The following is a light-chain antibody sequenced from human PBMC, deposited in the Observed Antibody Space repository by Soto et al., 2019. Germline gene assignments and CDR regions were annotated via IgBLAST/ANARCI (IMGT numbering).Light chain of an antibody. Sequence: ELAQPPSVSVSPGQTASITCSGDKLGDRYACWYQQKPGQSPVLVIYQDSKRPSGIPERFSGSNSGNTATLTISGTQAMDEADYYCQAWDSSIVVFGGGTKVTVL. J-gene: IGLJ2*01. CDR1: KLGDRY. V-gene: IGLV3-1*01. CDR2: QDS. CDR3: QAWDSSIVV.